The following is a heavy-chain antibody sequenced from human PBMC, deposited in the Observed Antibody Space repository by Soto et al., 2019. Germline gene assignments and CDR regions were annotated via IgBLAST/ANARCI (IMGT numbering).Heavy chain of an antibody. J-gene: IGHJ4*02. CDR1: GGSICSAGYY. CDR2: IYYSGST. D-gene: IGHD6-19*01. V-gene: IGHV4-31*03. Sequence: SETLSLTCTVSGGSICSAGYYWSWIRQHPGKGLEWIGYIYYSGSTYYNPSLKSRVTISVDTSKNQFSLKLSSVTAADTAVYYCAGQRAGAVAGTIRDYWGQGTLVTVSS. CDR3: AGQRAGAVAGTIRDY.